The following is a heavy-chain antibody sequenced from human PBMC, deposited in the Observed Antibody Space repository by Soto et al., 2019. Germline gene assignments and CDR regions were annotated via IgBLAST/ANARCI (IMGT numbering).Heavy chain of an antibody. CDR1: GFTFSSYG. J-gene: IGHJ4*02. CDR3: AKDLGGYIRRYCSGGSCYSSGDY. CDR2: ISYDGSNK. D-gene: IGHD2-15*01. Sequence: QVQLVESGGGVVQPGRSLRLSCAASGFTFSSYGMHWVRQAPGKGLEWVAVISYDGSNKYYADSVKGRFTISRDNSKNTLYLQMNSVRAEDTAVYYCAKDLGGYIRRYCSGGSCYSSGDYWGQGTLVTVSS. V-gene: IGHV3-30*18.